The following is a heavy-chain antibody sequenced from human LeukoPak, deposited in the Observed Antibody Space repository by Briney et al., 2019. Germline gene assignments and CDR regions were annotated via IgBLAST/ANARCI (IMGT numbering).Heavy chain of an antibody. D-gene: IGHD6-6*01. CDR2: IYYSGST. V-gene: IGHV4-31*03. Sequence: PSQTLSLTCTVSGGSISSGGYYWSWIRQHPGKGLEWIGYIYYSGSTYYNSSIKSRITITVNTSKNQFPLMLSPVTAEAAAFYCAARCRDALVPTFDYWGQGTLVTVSS. CDR3: ARCRDALVPTFDY. J-gene: IGHJ4*02. CDR1: GGSISSGGYY.